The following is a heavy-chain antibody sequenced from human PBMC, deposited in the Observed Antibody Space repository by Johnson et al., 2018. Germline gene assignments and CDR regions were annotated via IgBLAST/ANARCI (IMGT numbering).Heavy chain of an antibody. D-gene: IGHD6-19*01. CDR2: INPSGCSA. Sequence: VQLLESGAEVKKPGASVKVSCKASGYTFTSYYMHWVRQAPGQGFEWMGIINPSGCSATYAPKFQGRVTMTRDTSTSPVYMELSSLRSEDTAWYYCARPYNSGWLVYFQHWGQGTLVTVSS. CDR1: GYTFTSYY. J-gene: IGHJ1*01. CDR3: ARPYNSGWLVYFQH. V-gene: IGHV1-46*01.